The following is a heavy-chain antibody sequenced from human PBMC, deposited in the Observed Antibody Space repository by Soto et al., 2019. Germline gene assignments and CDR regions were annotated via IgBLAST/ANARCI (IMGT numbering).Heavy chain of an antibody. CDR3: AAAPNWNYFDF. D-gene: IGHD1-20*01. Sequence: QVQLQESGPGLVKPSETLSLTCTVSNGSISSYYWSWIRQSPGKGLEWIGYIYYTGSTNYNPSLRTRVAMSMDTSKTQFSLNLSSVTAADTDLYYCAAAPNWNYFDFWGQGSLVTVSS. CDR2: IYYTGST. CDR1: NGSISSYY. J-gene: IGHJ4*02. V-gene: IGHV4-59*01.